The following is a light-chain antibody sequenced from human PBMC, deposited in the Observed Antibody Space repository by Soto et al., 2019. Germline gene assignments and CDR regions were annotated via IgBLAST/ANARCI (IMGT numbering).Light chain of an antibody. Sequence: EIVLIQSPATLSLSPGERATLSCRASQSVSSYLAWYQQKPGQAHRLLIYDASTRESGVHDRFSGSGSGTDFTLTIRSLQAEDVAVYYCKQYYSTPLTFGGGTKVDIK. V-gene: IGKV3-11*01. CDR1: QSVSSY. J-gene: IGKJ4*01. CDR2: DAS. CDR3: KQYYSTPLT.